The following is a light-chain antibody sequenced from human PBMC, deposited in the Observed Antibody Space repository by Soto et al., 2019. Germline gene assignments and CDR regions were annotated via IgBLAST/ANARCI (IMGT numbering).Light chain of an antibody. CDR1: QSISSY. CDR2: AAS. J-gene: IGKJ4*01. V-gene: IGKV1-39*01. Sequence: DIQMTQSPSSLSASVGDRVTMTCRASQSISSYLNWYQQKPGKAPKLLIYAASSLQSGVPSRFSGSGSGTDFTLTINSLQAEDFATYYCQQTRSYPSTFGGGTKVDIK. CDR3: QQTRSYPST.